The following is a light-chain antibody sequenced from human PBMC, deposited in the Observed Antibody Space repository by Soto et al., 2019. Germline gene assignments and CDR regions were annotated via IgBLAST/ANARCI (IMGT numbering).Light chain of an antibody. Sequence: DIQMTQSPSTLSASVGDRVTITCRASQSISSWLAWYQQKPGKAPNLLIYKASSLESGFPSRFSGSGSGTEFTLTISSLQPGDFATYYCQQYKNFPWTFGHGTKVEIK. V-gene: IGKV1-5*03. CDR1: QSISSW. J-gene: IGKJ1*01. CDR3: QQYKNFPWT. CDR2: KAS.